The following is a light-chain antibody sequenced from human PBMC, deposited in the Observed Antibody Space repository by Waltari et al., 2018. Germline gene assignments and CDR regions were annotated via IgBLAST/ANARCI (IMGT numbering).Light chain of an antibody. V-gene: IGKV3-15*01. J-gene: IGKJ4*01. CDR1: QSIDNN. Sequence: EIVMTPSPATLSVSPVERITLSCKASQSIDNNLAWYQQKPGQAPRLLIYAASTRATDVPARFRGSGSGTEFTLTISSLQSEDCGVFYCQQYNRWPPLTFGGGTKVEIK. CDR2: AAS. CDR3: QQYNRWPPLT.